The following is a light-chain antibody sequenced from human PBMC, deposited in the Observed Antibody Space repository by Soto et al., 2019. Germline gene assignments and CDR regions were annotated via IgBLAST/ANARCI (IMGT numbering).Light chain of an antibody. CDR3: QQLNSYSLT. V-gene: IGKV1-9*01. J-gene: IGKJ4*01. CDR1: QGISSY. Sequence: HLTQSASFLSASVGNSVTLTCRAIQGISSYLAWYQQKLGKAPKLLIYAASTLQSGVPSRFSGSIYGTEFNLTISSLQPEDFATYYCQQLNSYSLTFGGGTKVDI. CDR2: AAS.